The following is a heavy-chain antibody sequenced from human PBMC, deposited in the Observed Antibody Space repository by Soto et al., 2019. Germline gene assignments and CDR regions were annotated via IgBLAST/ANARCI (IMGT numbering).Heavy chain of an antibody. Sequence: QVQLVQSGAEVKKPGASVKVSCKASGFTFSAYYIYWVRQAPGQGLEWLGWIKPNSGGTNNAQKFQGRVTMARDTSTSTVYMELSALMSDDTAVYYCARSLLDEYSSSWRSAYYGMDVWGQGTTVTVSS. J-gene: IGHJ6*02. D-gene: IGHD6-13*01. CDR2: IKPNSGGT. CDR1: GFTFSAYY. CDR3: ARSLLDEYSSSWRSAYYGMDV. V-gene: IGHV1-2*02.